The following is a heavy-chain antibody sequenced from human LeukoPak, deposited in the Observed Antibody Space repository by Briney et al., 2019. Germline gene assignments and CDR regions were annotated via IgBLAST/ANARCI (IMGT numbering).Heavy chain of an antibody. J-gene: IGHJ5*02. Sequence: GGSLRLSCAASGFTFSSYAMSWVRQAPGKGLEWVSAISGSGGRTYYADSGKGRFTISRDNSKNTLYLQMNSLRAEDTAVYYCAKDLRRRIAVAGTSGWFDPWGQGTLVTVSS. CDR3: AKDLRRRIAVAGTSGWFDP. CDR1: GFTFSSYA. V-gene: IGHV3-23*01. D-gene: IGHD6-19*01. CDR2: ISGSGGRT.